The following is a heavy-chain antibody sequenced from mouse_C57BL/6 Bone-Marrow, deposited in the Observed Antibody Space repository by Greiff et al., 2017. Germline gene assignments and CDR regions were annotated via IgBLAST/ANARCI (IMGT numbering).Heavy chain of an antibody. Sequence: EVQVVESGAELVRPGASVKLSCTASGFNIKDDYMHWVKQRPEQGLEWIGWIDPENGDTEYASKFQGKATITADTSSNTAYLQLSSLTSEDTAVYYCTTDYDYDGFDYWGQGTTLTVSS. CDR2: IDPENGDT. V-gene: IGHV14-4*01. CDR1: GFNIKDDY. J-gene: IGHJ2*01. D-gene: IGHD2-4*01. CDR3: TTDYDYDGFDY.